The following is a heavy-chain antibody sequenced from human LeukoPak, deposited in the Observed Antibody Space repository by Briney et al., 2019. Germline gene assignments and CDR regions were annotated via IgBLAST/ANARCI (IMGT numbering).Heavy chain of an antibody. D-gene: IGHD2-2*01. J-gene: IGHJ6*03. CDR3: ATGSEYQLLGLPYYMDV. CDR1: GYTFTSYD. Sequence: ASVKVSCKASGYTFTSYDINWVRQATGQGLEWMGWMNPNSGNTGYAQKFQGRVTITRNTSISTAYMELSSLRSEDTAVYYCATGSEYQLLGLPYYMDVWGKGTTVTVSS. V-gene: IGHV1-8*03. CDR2: MNPNSGNT.